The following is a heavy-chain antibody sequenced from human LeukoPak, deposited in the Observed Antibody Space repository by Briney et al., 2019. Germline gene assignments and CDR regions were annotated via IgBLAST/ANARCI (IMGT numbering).Heavy chain of an antibody. Sequence: SETLSLTCTVSGGSISSSSYYWGWIRQPPGKGLEWIGSIYYSGSTYYNPSLKSRVTISVDTSKNQFSLNLTSVTAADTAVYYCAKTAKYYYGSETYFFFEEWGQGTLVTVSS. D-gene: IGHD3-10*01. CDR1: GGSISSSSYY. CDR2: IYYSGST. V-gene: IGHV4-39*07. CDR3: AKTAKYYYGSETYFFFEE. J-gene: IGHJ4*02.